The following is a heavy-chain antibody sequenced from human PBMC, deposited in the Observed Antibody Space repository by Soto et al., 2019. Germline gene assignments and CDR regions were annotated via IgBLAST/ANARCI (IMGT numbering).Heavy chain of an antibody. CDR2: IKQDGSEK. Sequence: EVQLVESGGGLVQPGGSLRLSCAASGFTFSSYWMSWVRQAPGKGLEWVANIKQDGSEKYYVDSVKGRFTISRDNAKNSLYLQMNSLRAEDTAVYYCARRSGDIVVVVAAPSRSDYWGQGTLVTVSS. CDR1: GFTFSSYW. CDR3: ARRSGDIVVVVAAPSRSDY. V-gene: IGHV3-7*01. J-gene: IGHJ4*02. D-gene: IGHD2-15*01.